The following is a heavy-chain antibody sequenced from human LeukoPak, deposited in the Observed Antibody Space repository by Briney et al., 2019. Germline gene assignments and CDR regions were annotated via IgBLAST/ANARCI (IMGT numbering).Heavy chain of an antibody. CDR1: GGSISSHY. J-gene: IGHJ4*02. CDR3: ARVGDSGSYEDYYFDY. Sequence: SETLPLTCTVSGGSISSHYWSWIRQPPGKGLEWIGYIYYSGSTNYSPSLKSRVTISVDTSKNQFSLKLSSVTAADTAVYYCARVGDSGSYEDYYFDYWGQGTLVTVSS. CDR2: IYYSGST. V-gene: IGHV4-59*11. D-gene: IGHD1-26*01.